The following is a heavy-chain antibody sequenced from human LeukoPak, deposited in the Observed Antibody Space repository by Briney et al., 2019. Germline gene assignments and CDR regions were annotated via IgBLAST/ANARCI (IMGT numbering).Heavy chain of an antibody. V-gene: IGHV3-7*01. CDR2: INQDGSET. J-gene: IGHJ4*02. CDR1: GFTPIHYW. CDR3: ARLRAGMHFFYLDL. Sequence: GGSLRLSCALSGFTPIHYWMTWVRQAPGKGLEWVANINQDGSETFYVDSVKGRFTISRDNAKNSVYLQMNSLRAEDTAFYYCARLRAGMHFFYLDLWGQGTLVTVSS. D-gene: IGHD3-3*02.